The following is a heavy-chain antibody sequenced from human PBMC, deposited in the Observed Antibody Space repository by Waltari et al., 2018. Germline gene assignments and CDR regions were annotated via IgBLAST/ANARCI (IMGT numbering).Heavy chain of an antibody. V-gene: IGHV4-39*07. D-gene: IGHD5-18*01. J-gene: IGHJ6*02. CDR1: GGSISSSSYY. CDR3: AGQIQLWSWYYYYYGMDV. Sequence: QLQLQESGPGLVKPSETLSLTCTVSGGSISSSSYYWGWIRQPPGKGLEWIGSIYYSGSTYYNPSLKSRVTISVDTSKNQFSLKLSSVTAADTAVYYCAGQIQLWSWYYYYYGMDVWGQGTTVTVSS. CDR2: IYYSGST.